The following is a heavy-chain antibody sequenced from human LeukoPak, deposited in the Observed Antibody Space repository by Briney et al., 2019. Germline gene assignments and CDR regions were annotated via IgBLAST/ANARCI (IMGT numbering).Heavy chain of an antibody. CDR1: GGSIRSSSYY. J-gene: IGHJ6*03. Sequence: SETLSLTCTVSGGSIRSSSYYWGWIRQPPGKGLEWIVSIYYSGSTFYNPSLKSRVTISVDTSKNQFSLRLSSVTAADTAVYYCARVSGQFYSYYYMDVWGKGTTVTISS. CDR2: IYYSGST. V-gene: IGHV4-39*01. CDR3: ARVSGQFYSYYYMDV. D-gene: IGHD6-19*01.